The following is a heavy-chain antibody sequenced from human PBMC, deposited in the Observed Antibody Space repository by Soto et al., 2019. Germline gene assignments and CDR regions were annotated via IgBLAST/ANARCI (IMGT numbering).Heavy chain of an antibody. D-gene: IGHD6-19*01. Sequence: QLQLQESGSGLVKPSQTLSLTCAVSGGSISSGGYSWSWIRQPPGKGLEWIGYIYHSGSTYYNPSLKSRVTISVDRSKNQFSLKLSSVTAADTAVYYCARGRSQVAGPFSFDYWGQGTLVTVSS. CDR3: ARGRSQVAGPFSFDY. J-gene: IGHJ4*02. V-gene: IGHV4-30-2*01. CDR2: IYHSGST. CDR1: GGSISSGGYS.